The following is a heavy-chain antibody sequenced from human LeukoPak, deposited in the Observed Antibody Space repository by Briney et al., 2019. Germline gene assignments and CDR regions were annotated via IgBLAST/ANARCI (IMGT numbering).Heavy chain of an antibody. D-gene: IGHD6-19*01. CDR3: ARDSSGGLDY. CDR2: ISYDGSNK. V-gene: IGHV3-30-3*01. Sequence: QTGRSLRLSCAASGFTFSSYAMHWVRQAPGKGLEWVAVISYDGSNKYYADSVKGRFTISRDNSKNTLYLQMNSLRAEDTAVYYCARDSSGGLDYWGQGTLVTVSS. J-gene: IGHJ4*02. CDR1: GFTFSSYA.